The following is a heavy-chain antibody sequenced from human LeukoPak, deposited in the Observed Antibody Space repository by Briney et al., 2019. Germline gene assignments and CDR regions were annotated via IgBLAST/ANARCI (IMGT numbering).Heavy chain of an antibody. Sequence: SETLSLTCTVSGGSISSGSYYWTWIRQPAGKGLEWIGRIYTRGSTNYNPSLKSRVTISVDTSKNQFSLKLSSVTAADTAVYYCARAYGSGSYSGRGWFDPWGQGTLVTVSS. D-gene: IGHD3-10*01. CDR1: GGSISSGSYY. V-gene: IGHV4-61*02. CDR2: IYTRGST. J-gene: IGHJ5*02. CDR3: ARAYGSGSYSGRGWFDP.